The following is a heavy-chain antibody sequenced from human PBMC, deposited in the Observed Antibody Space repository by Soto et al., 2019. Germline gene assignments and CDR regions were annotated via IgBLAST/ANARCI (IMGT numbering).Heavy chain of an antibody. D-gene: IGHD2-2*01. Sequence: QVQLVQSGAEVKKPGASVKVSCKASGYTFTGYYMHWVRQAPGQGLEWMGWINPNSGGTNYAQKFQGRVTMTRDTSTSTAYMELSRLRSDDTAVYYCARENAYCSSSSCYSFDYWGQGTLVTVSS. CDR1: GYTFTGYY. J-gene: IGHJ4*02. V-gene: IGHV1-2*02. CDR3: ARENAYCSSSSCYSFDY. CDR2: INPNSGGT.